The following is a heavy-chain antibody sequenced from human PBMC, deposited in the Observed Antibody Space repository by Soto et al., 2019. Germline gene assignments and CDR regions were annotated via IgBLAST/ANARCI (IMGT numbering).Heavy chain of an antibody. V-gene: IGHV3-64*01. CDR3: ARNIYDTYGMDV. Sequence: EVQLVASGGGLVQPGGSLRLSCAASGFTFSSYARHWVRQAPGKGLEYVSAISINGGSTYYANSVKGRFAISRDNSKNPLYLQMGSLRAEDMAVYYCARNIYDTYGMDVWGQGTTVTVSS. CDR1: GFTFSSYA. CDR2: ISINGGST. J-gene: IGHJ6*02. D-gene: IGHD3-3*01.